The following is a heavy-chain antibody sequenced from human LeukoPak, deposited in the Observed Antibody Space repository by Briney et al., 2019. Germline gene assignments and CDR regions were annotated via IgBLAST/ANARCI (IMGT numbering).Heavy chain of an antibody. Sequence: SVKVSCKASGGTFSSYSISWVRQAPGQGLEWMGVIIPMFGTTTYAQRFQGRVTITADKSTSTAYMELSSLRSEDTAVYYCAGDSYRTRDYNWFDPWGQGTLVTVSS. J-gene: IGHJ5*02. V-gene: IGHV1-69*06. CDR1: GGTFSSYS. D-gene: IGHD4/OR15-4a*01. CDR3: AGDSYRTRDYNWFDP. CDR2: IIPMFGTT.